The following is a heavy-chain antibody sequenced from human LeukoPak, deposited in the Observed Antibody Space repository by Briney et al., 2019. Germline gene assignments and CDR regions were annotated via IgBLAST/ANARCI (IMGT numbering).Heavy chain of an antibody. Sequence: GGSLRLSCAASGFTFTDYYMSWIRQAPGKGLECISYISGSGSILNYTDSVKGRFTISRDSANNSLYLQMNSLRAEDTAVYYCAREGQTGSYLLYYFDYWGQGTLVTVSS. J-gene: IGHJ4*02. CDR3: AREGQTGSYLLYYFDY. CDR1: GFTFTDYY. CDR2: ISGSGSIL. V-gene: IGHV3-11*01. D-gene: IGHD3-10*01.